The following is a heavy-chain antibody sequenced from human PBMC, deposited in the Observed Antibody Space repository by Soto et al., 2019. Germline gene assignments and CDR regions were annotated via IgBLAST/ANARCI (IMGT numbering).Heavy chain of an antibody. Sequence: EVQLVESGGGLVKPGGSLRLSCAASGFTFSSYSFNWVRQAPGKGLEWVSIITPTSTFISYADSVRGRFTISRDNAKNSLYLQMDSLGAGVTAVYYCARARGNDWYEDYWGQGTLVTVSS. D-gene: IGHD1-1*01. CDR2: ITPTSTFI. CDR3: ARARGNDWYEDY. V-gene: IGHV3-21*06. CDR1: GFTFSSYS. J-gene: IGHJ4*02.